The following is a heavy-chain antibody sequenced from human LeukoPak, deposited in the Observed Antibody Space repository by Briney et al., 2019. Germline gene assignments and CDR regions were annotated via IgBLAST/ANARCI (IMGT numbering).Heavy chain of an antibody. J-gene: IGHJ4*02. V-gene: IGHV3-30-3*01. CDR2: ISYDGSNK. CDR1: GFTFSSYA. CDR3: ARGLKDFDY. Sequence: GGSLRLSCAASGFTFSSYAMHWVRQAPGKGLEWVAVISYDGSNKYYADSVKGRFTISRDNSKNTLYLQMNSLRAEDTAGYYCARGLKDFDYWGQGTLVTVSS.